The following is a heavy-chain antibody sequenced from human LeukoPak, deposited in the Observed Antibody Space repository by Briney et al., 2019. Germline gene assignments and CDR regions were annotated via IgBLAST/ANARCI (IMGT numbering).Heavy chain of an antibody. CDR1: GYSFTSYW. CDR2: IYPGDSDT. Sequence: GESLKISCKGSGYSFTSYWIGWVRQMPGKGLEWMGIIYPGDSDTRYGPSFQGQVTISADKSISTAYLQWSSLKASDTAMYYCARPNKGWLVRIGAFDIWGQGTMVTVSS. CDR3: ARPNKGWLVRIGAFDI. J-gene: IGHJ3*02. V-gene: IGHV5-51*01. D-gene: IGHD6-19*01.